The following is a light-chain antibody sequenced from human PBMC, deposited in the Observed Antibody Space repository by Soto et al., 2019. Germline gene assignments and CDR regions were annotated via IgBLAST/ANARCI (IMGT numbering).Light chain of an antibody. V-gene: IGKV3-20*01. CDR3: QQYGDSPCT. CDR1: QYISTK. Sequence: VLTQSPDSLSLSPRERATRSCRASQYISTKLAWYQQKPGQAPRLLFSGAFNRATDTPDRFSGSGSGTDFTLIIIGVEAEDFAMHYCQQYGDSPCTFGQGTRVDFK. CDR2: GAF. J-gene: IGKJ1*01.